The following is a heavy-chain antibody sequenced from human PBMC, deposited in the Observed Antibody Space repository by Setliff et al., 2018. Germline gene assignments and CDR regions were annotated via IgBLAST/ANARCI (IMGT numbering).Heavy chain of an antibody. CDR3: ARDLGYCSRTSCHGDWFDP. D-gene: IGHD2-2*01. Sequence: ASVKVSCKASGYTLTTYLMNWVRQAPGQGLEWMGYINTRTGEPMYAQGFTGRFVFSLDPSVSTAYLQISSLKPEDTAVYYCARDLGYCSRTSCHGDWFDPWGQGTLVTVSS. V-gene: IGHV7-4-1*02. CDR1: GYTLTTYL. J-gene: IGHJ5*02. CDR2: INTRTGEP.